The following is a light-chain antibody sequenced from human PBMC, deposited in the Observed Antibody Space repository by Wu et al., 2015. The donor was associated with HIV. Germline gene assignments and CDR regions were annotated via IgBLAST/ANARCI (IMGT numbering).Light chain of an antibody. CDR1: QSIGSW. CDR2: KAS. CDR3: QQYYSAPYS. J-gene: IGKJ2*03. Sequence: DIQMTQTPSTLSASVGDRVTITCGSSQSIGSWLAWYQQKPGEAPKLLIYKASSLEVGVPLRFSGSGSGTEFTLTINSLQPDDFATYYCQQYYSAPYSFGQGTKLQIK. V-gene: IGKV1-5*03.